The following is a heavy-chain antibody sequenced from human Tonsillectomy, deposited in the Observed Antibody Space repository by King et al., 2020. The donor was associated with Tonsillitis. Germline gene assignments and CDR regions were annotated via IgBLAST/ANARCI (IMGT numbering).Heavy chain of an antibody. CDR1: GFTFSSNW. V-gene: IGHV3-7*04. CDR2: IKQDGGEK. CDR3: ARGAGWVIDT. Sequence: VQLVESGGGLVQPGGSLRLSCAASGFTFSSNWMMWVRQAPGKGLEWVANIKQDGGEKFYVDSVKGRFTISRDNAKNAVYLQMNSLRVEDTAVYYCARGAGWVIDTWGQGTLVPVSS. D-gene: IGHD1-26*01. J-gene: IGHJ5*02.